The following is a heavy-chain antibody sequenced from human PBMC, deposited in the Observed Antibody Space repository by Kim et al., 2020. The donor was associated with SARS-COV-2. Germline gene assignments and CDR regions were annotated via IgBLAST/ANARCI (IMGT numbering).Heavy chain of an antibody. Sequence: SETLSLTCGVYGGSFSAYHWSWIRQVPGKGLEWVGVIDQSGSSNYNPSLKSRVTISPGTSKTHFSLNVSDVTAAATAAYFCMGAGTIYGPANVMNVWGQG. CDR2: IDQSGSS. V-gene: IGHV4-34*03. CDR1: GGSFSAYH. J-gene: IGHJ6*02. D-gene: IGHD3-3*01. CDR3: MGAGTIYGPANVMNV.